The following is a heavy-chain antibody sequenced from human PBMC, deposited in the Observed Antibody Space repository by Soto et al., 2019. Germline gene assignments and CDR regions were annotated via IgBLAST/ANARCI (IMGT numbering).Heavy chain of an antibody. CDR2: ISYDGSNK. Sequence: QVQLVESGGGVVQPGRSLRLSCAASGFTFSSYGMHWVRQAPGKGLEWVAVISYDGSNKYYADSVKGRFTISRDNSKNTLYLQMHSLRAEDTAVYYCAKGFYANINWYFDLWGRGTLVTVSS. V-gene: IGHV3-30*18. CDR1: GFTFSSYG. CDR3: AKGFYANINWYFDL. J-gene: IGHJ2*01. D-gene: IGHD3-16*01.